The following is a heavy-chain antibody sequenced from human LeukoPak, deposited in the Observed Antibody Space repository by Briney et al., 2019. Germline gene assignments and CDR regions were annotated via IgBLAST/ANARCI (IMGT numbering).Heavy chain of an antibody. CDR1: GGSISGHF. CDR2: VSYSGDT. D-gene: IGHD2/OR15-2a*01. J-gene: IGHJ4*02. CDR3: ARDVDDSTTYTPYYFDS. Sequence: SETLSLTCTVSGGSISGHFWSWIRQPPGKGLEWIGFVSYSGDTNYSPSFNGRVTISLDTSKSQFSLNLNSVTAADTAVYYCARDVDDSTTYTPYYFDSWGQGTLVTVSS. V-gene: IGHV4-59*11.